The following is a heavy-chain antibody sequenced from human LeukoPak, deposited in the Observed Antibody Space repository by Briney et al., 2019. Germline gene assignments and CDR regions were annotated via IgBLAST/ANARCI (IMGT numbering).Heavy chain of an antibody. J-gene: IGHJ4*02. CDR3: ARATYCSSTSCFDY. CDR2: ISAYNGNT. D-gene: IGHD2-2*01. CDR1: GYTFTSYG. Sequence: ASVKVSCKASGYTFTSYGISWVRQAPGQGLEWMGWISAYNGNTNYAQKLQGRVTMTTDTSTSTAYMELRSLRSDDTAVYYCARATYCSSTSCFDYWGQGTLVTVSS. V-gene: IGHV1-18*01.